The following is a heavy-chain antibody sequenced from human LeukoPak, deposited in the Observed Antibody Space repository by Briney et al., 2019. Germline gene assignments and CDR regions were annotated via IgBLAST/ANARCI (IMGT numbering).Heavy chain of an antibody. CDR1: GGSISSYY. CDR3: ARGSPLDWYFDL. CDR2: MYSSEST. Sequence: SETLSLTCTVSGGSISSYYGSWIRQPPGKGLEWIGYMYSSESTKYNPSLTSRVTISVDTSGNQFSLKLTSLTAADTAVYYCARGSPLDWYFDLWGRGTLVTVSS. V-gene: IGHV4-59*01. J-gene: IGHJ2*01.